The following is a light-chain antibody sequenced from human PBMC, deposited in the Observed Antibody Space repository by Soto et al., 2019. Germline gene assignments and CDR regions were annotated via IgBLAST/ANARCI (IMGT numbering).Light chain of an antibody. Sequence: QSALTQPASVSGSPGQSITISCTGSSSDIGVYNFVSWYQHHPGKAPKLMIYEVNNRPLGVSNRFSGSKSGNTASLTVSGLQAEDEADYYGVFGTGTKLTVL. CDR1: SSDIGVYNF. CDR3: V. V-gene: IGLV2-14*01. CDR2: EVN. J-gene: IGLJ1*01.